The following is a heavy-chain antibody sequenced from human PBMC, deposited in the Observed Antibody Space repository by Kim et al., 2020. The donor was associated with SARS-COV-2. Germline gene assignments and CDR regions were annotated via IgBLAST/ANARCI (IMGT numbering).Heavy chain of an antibody. CDR3: AREVATTPDAFDI. D-gene: IGHD5-12*01. J-gene: IGHJ3*02. V-gene: IGHV3-48*03. Sequence: GGSLRLSCAGSGFTFSSYEMNWVRQAPGKGLEWVSYISKSGTGRQYADSVKGRFTISRDNAKNSLYLQMNSLRAEDTAFYYCAREVATTPDAFDIGGQGTLGSVSS. CDR2: ISKSGTGR. CDR1: GFTFSSYE.